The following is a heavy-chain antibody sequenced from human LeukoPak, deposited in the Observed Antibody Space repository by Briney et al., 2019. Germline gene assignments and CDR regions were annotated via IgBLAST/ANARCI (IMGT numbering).Heavy chain of an antibody. J-gene: IGHJ5*02. D-gene: IGHD2-2*02. V-gene: IGHV4-59*01. CDR1: GGSISSYC. CDR2: IYYSGST. Sequence: SETLSLTCTVSGGSISSYCWSWIRQPPGKGLEWIGYIYYSGSTNYNPSLKSRVTISVDTSKNQFSLKLSSVTAADTAVYYCARVGVVVPAAINWFDPWGQGTLVTVSS. CDR3: ARVGVVVPAAINWFDP.